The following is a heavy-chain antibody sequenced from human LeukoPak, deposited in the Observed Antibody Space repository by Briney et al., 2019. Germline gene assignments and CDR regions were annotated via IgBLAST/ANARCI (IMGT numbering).Heavy chain of an antibody. CDR2: VSSSSSV. CDR3: ARYYVGYFDY. V-gene: IGHV3-48*01. J-gene: IGHJ4*02. D-gene: IGHD3-10*02. CDR1: GFTFNRYS. Sequence: GGSLRLSCAASGFTFNRYSMNWVRQAPGKGLEWISYVSSSSSVYYVDSVKGRFTISRDNAKNSLYLQMNSLRAEDTAVYYCARYYVGYFDYWGQGTLVTVSS.